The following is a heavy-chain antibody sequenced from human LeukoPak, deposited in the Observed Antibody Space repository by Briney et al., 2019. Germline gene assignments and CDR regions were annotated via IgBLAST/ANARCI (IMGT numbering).Heavy chain of an antibody. CDR2: IIPIFGTA. CDR3: ARENQQGIAAAGSWFDP. D-gene: IGHD6-13*01. V-gene: IGHV1-69*06. CDR1: GGTFSSYA. J-gene: IGHJ5*02. Sequence: SGKVSCKASGGTFSSYAISWVRQAPGQGLEWMGGIIPIFGTANYAQKFQGRVTITADKSTSTAYMELSSLRSEDTAVYYCARENQQGIAAAGSWFDPWGQGTLVTVSS.